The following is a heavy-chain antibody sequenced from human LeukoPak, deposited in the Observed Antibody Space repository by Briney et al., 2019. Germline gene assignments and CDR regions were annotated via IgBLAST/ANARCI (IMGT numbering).Heavy chain of an antibody. V-gene: IGHV1-69*13. CDR1: GATFSSYA. CDR2: IIPIFGTA. CDR3: ARVRVTAMVRNYYFDY. J-gene: IGHJ4*02. D-gene: IGHD5-18*01. Sequence: SVKVSCKASGATFSSYAISWVRQAPGQGLEWMGGIIPIFGTANYAQKFQGRVTITADESTSTAYMELSSLRSEDTAVYYCARVRVTAMVRNYYFDYWGQGTLVTVSS.